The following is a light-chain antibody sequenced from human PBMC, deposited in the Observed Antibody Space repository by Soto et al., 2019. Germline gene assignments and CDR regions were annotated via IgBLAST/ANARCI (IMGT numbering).Light chain of an antibody. CDR2: TNN. V-gene: IGLV1-44*01. CDR1: LSNIESHT. Sequence: QSVLTQPPSVSGTPRQRITISCSGSLSNIESHTVNWFQQVPGTAPKLLIVTNNQRPSGVPDRFSGSKSGASASLAISGLQPEDEATYYCATWDDSRKGVFGTGTKLTVL. J-gene: IGLJ1*01. CDR3: ATWDDSRKGV.